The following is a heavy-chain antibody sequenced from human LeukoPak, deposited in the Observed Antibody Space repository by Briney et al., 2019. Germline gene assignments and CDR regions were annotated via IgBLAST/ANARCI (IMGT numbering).Heavy chain of an antibody. D-gene: IGHD1-26*01. CDR2: ISYDGSNK. J-gene: IGHJ4*02. CDR1: GFIFRNSW. V-gene: IGHV3-30*18. CDR3: AKDVIVGATTFDY. Sequence: GGSLRLSCAVSGFIFRNSWMNWVRQAPGKGLEWVAVISYDGSNKYYADSVKGRFTISRDNSKNTLYLQMNSLRAEDTAVYYCAKDVIVGATTFDYWGQGTLVTVSS.